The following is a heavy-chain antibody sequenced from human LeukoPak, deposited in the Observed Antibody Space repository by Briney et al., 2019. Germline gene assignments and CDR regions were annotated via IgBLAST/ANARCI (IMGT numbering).Heavy chain of an antibody. CDR1: GFTFSSYG. CDR3: AKGNGYSYGYEDY. D-gene: IGHD5-18*01. J-gene: IGHJ4*02. Sequence: GGSLRLSCAASGFTFSSYGMHWVRQAPGKGLEWVAVISYDGSNKYYADSVKGRFTISRDNSKNTLYLQMNSLRAEDTAVYYCAKGNGYSYGYEDYWGQGTLVTVSS. V-gene: IGHV3-30*18. CDR2: ISYDGSNK.